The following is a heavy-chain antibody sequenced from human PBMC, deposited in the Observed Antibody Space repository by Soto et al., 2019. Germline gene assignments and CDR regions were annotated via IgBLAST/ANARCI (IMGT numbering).Heavy chain of an antibody. V-gene: IGHV3-66*01. CDR3: ARSPTGSGWYFFHY. J-gene: IGHJ4*02. Sequence: EVQLVESGGGLVQPGGSLRLSCAASGFTVSSNYMSWVRQAPGKGPEWVSVIYSGGSTYYADSVKGRFTISRDNSKNTLYLQMNSLRAEDTAVYYCARSPTGSGWYFFHYWGQGTLVTVSS. CDR1: GFTVSSNY. CDR2: IYSGGST. D-gene: IGHD6-19*01.